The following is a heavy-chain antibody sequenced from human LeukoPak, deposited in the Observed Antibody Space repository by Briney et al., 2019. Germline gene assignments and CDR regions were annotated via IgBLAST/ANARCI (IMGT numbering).Heavy chain of an antibody. D-gene: IGHD2-15*01. CDR2: IGGSGGST. J-gene: IGHJ4*02. CDR3: AKAGAVVVVAAKYFDY. Sequence: GGSLRLSCAASGFTFSSYAMSWVRQAPGKGLEWVSAIGGSGGSTNYADSVKGRFTISRDNSKNTLYLQMNSLRAEDTAVYYCAKAGAVVVVAAKYFDYWGQGTLVTVSS. CDR1: GFTFSSYA. V-gene: IGHV3-23*01.